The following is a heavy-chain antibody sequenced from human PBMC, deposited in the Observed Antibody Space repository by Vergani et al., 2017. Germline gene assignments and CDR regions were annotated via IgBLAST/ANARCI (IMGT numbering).Heavy chain of an antibody. CDR3: ATTGAVTGTAFDY. CDR1: GYTFTGYY. D-gene: IGHD6-19*01. Sequence: QVQLVQSGAEVKKPGASVKVSCKASGYTFTGYYMHWVRQAPGQGLELMGWINHNSGGTNYANKFQGRVTMTRDTSNITAYMELSRLRADDTAVYYCATTGAVTGTAFDYWGQGTLVTVSS. CDR2: INHNSGGT. V-gene: IGHV1-2*02. J-gene: IGHJ4*02.